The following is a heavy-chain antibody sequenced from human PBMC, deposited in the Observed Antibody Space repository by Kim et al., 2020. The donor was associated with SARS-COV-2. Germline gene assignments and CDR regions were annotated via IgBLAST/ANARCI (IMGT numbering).Heavy chain of an antibody. CDR2: LSSDGNLK. Sequence: GGSLRLSCGASGFTFSSYGMHWVRQAPGKGLEWVAVLSSDGNLKYHADSVKGRFTISRDNSKNTLYLQMNSLKNEDTAVYYCTKEVRDYGGFDYWGQGTLVTVSS. V-gene: IGHV3-30*18. CDR3: TKEVRDYGGFDY. J-gene: IGHJ4*02. CDR1: GFTFSSYG. D-gene: IGHD4-17*01.